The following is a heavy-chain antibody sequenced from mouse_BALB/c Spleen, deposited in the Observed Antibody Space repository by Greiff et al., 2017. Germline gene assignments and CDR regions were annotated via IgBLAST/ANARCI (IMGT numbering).Heavy chain of an antibody. CDR2: INSNGGST. D-gene: IGHD2-3*01. V-gene: IGHV5-6-3*01. CDR1: GFTFSSYG. CDR3: ARDGYYQYYYAMDY. Sequence: EVKLVESGGGLVQPGGSLKLSCAASGFTFSSYGMSWVRQTPDKRLELVATINSNGGSTYYPDSVKGRFTISRDNAKNTLYLQMSSLKSEDTAMYYCARDGYYQYYYAMDYWGQGTSVTVSS. J-gene: IGHJ4*01.